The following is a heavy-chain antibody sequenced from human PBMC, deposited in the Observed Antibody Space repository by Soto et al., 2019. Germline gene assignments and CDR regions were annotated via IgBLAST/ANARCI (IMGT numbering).Heavy chain of an antibody. CDR2: IKSKTDGGTT. CDR1: GFTFTNAW. Sequence: GGSLRLSCAASGFTFTNAWMSWVRQAPGKGLEWVGRIKSKTDGGTTNYAAPVKGRFTISRDDSKNTLYLQMNSLQTEDTAVYYCTTPHGRNAFDIWGKGPMVTVSS. D-gene: IGHD2-8*01. V-gene: IGHV3-15*01. J-gene: IGHJ3*02. CDR3: TTPHGRNAFDI.